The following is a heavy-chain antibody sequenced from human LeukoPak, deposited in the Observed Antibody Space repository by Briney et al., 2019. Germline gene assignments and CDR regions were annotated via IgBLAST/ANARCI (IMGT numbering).Heavy chain of an antibody. CDR1: TLTLNNYW. Sequence: PGGSLRLSCTASTLTLNNYWMSWVRQAPGKGLEWVANIKQDGSEKYHVDSVKGRFTISRDNSKNTLYLQMNSLRAEDTAVYYCANIIRKYTSGYYYFDYWGQGTLVTVSS. V-gene: IGHV3-7*02. D-gene: IGHD6-25*01. J-gene: IGHJ4*02. CDR2: IKQDGSEK. CDR3: ANIIRKYTSGYYYFDY.